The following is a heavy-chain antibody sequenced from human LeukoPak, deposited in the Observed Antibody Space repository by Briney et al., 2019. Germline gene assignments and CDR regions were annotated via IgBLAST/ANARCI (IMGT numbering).Heavy chain of an antibody. J-gene: IGHJ4*02. D-gene: IGHD2-8*01. CDR3: GRDPYRMDAVY. V-gene: IGHV3-21*01. Sequence: GSLRLSCSASGFTIISYSMSWFRQAPGKGLEWVSSISGSSTYIYYAGSVKGRFTISRDNAKNSLYLQMNSLRAEDTAVYYCGRDPYRMDAVYWGQGTLVTVSS. CDR1: GFTIISYS. CDR2: ISGSSTYI.